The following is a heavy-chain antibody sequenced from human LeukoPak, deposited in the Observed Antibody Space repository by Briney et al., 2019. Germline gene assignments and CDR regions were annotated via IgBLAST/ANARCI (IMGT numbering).Heavy chain of an antibody. D-gene: IGHD3-22*01. CDR2: IIPIFGTA. J-gene: IGHJ5*02. CDR3: ARDQPYDSSGYYYFPRWFDP. CDR1: GGTFSRYA. Sequence: ASVKVSCKASGGTFSRYAISWVRQSPGQGLEWMGGIIPIFGTANYAQKFQGRVTITADESTSTAYMELSSLRSEDTAVYYCARDQPYDSSGYYYFPRWFDPWGQGTLVTVSS. V-gene: IGHV1-69*13.